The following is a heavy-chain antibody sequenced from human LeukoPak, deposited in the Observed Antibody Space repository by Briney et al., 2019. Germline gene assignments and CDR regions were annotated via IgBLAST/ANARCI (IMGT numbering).Heavy chain of an antibody. CDR1: GDSVSSNSAA. V-gene: IGHV6-1*01. Sequence: SQTLSLTCAISGDSVSSNSAAWNWIRQSPSRGLEWLGRTYYRSKWYNDYAVSVKSRITINPDTSKNQFSLQLNSVTPEDTAVYYCARDSSIAAAGLGTLDYWGQGTLVTVSS. D-gene: IGHD6-13*01. CDR2: TYYRSKWYN. CDR3: ARDSSIAAAGLGTLDY. J-gene: IGHJ4*02.